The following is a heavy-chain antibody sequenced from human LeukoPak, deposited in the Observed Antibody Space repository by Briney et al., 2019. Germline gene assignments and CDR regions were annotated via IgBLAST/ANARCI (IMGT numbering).Heavy chain of an antibody. V-gene: IGHV3-21*01. CDR1: GFTFTSHS. D-gene: IGHD5-18*01. J-gene: IGHJ4*02. Sequence: GGSLRLSCAASGFTFTSHSMNWVRQAPGKGLEWVSSFSGVSRFIYYADSVKGRFTISRDNAKNSLYLQMNSLRAEDTAVYYCARRRGYSYGTSGYYFDYWGQGTPVTVSS. CDR2: FSGVSRFI. CDR3: ARRRGYSYGTSGYYFDY.